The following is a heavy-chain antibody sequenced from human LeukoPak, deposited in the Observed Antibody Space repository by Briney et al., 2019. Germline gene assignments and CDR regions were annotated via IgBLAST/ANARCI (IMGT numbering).Heavy chain of an antibody. J-gene: IGHJ4*02. CDR3: AREADSGHYRTVDY. V-gene: IGHV3-30-3*01. CDR2: MSDDGSEK. Sequence: PGGSLTLSCTASGFTLSSFAMHWVRQAPGKGLEWLGHMSDDGSEKHYVDSVRGRFTISRDPSKNTLYLEMTSLRTEDTAVYYCAREADSGHYRTVDYWGQGTMVTVS. CDR1: GFTLSSFA. D-gene: IGHD3-10*01.